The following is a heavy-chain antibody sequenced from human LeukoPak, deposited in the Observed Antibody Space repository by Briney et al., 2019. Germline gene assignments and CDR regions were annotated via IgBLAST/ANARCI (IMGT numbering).Heavy chain of an antibody. CDR2: ISTDSRTI. D-gene: IGHD3-9*01. J-gene: IGHJ4*03. V-gene: IGHV3-48*01. CDR1: GFPFSRYS. CDR3: TNYFDTTGYFEEAYDT. Sequence: GGSLRLSCAPSGFPFSRYSMNWVRQAPGKGLEWVAYISTDSRTIYSGDSVKGRFSISRDNAKSFLYLQMENLRVEDTAVYYCTNYFDTTGYFEEAYDTWGQGTLVTVSA.